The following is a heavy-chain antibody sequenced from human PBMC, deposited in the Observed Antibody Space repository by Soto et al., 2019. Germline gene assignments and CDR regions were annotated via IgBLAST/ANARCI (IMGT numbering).Heavy chain of an antibody. V-gene: IGHV5-51*01. D-gene: IGHD3-10*01. J-gene: IGHJ5*02. CDR3: ARHQDGSITWLDA. CDR1: GYSFSNYW. CDR2: IYPGDFDA. Sequence: NPGESLKISCKTSGYSFSNYWIAWVRQTPGKGLEWMGIIYPGDFDARYSPSFEGQVTISADKIVNSVFLQWRSLKASDTAMYYCARHQDGSITWLDAWGQGTMVTVSS.